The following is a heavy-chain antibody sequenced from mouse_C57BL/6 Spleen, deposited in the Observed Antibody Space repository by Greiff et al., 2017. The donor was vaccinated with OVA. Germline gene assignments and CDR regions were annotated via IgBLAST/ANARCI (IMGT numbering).Heavy chain of an antibody. CDR3: ARFITTVVYFDY. CDR1: GFTFSSYA. J-gene: IGHJ2*01. V-gene: IGHV5-4*03. CDR2: ISDGGSYT. Sequence: DVMLVESGGGLVKPGGSLKLSCAASGFTFSSYAMSWVRQTPEKRLEWVATISDGGSYTYYPDNVKGRFTISRDNAKNNLYLQMSHLKSEDTAMYYCARFITTVVYFDYWGQGTTLTVSS. D-gene: IGHD1-1*01.